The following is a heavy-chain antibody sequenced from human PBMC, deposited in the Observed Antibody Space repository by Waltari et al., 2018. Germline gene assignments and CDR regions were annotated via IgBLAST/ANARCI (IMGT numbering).Heavy chain of an antibody. V-gene: IGHV3-72*01. Sequence: EVQLVESGGGLVQPGGSLRLSCAASRFSFSDHYIDWVRQAPGKGVEGVGRIRDKANSDTTEFAASVKGRFTISRDDSKKSLYLQMDSLKTEDTAVYYCASYDFDSRGYTYGMDVWGQGTTVTVSS. J-gene: IGHJ6*02. D-gene: IGHD3-22*01. CDR2: IRDKANSDTT. CDR3: ASYDFDSRGYTYGMDV. CDR1: RFSFSDHY.